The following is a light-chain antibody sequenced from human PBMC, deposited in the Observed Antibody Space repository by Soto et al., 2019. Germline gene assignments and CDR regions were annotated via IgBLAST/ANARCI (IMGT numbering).Light chain of an antibody. J-gene: IGLJ3*02. V-gene: IGLV1-40*01. CDR3: QSYDSSLSGWV. Sequence: QSVLAQPPSVSGAPGQRVTISCTGSSSNIGAGYGVHWYQQLPGTAPKLLIYGNSNRPSGVPDRFSGSKSGTSASQAITGLQAEDEADYHCQSYDSSLSGWVFGGGTKLTVL. CDR2: GNS. CDR1: SSNIGAGYG.